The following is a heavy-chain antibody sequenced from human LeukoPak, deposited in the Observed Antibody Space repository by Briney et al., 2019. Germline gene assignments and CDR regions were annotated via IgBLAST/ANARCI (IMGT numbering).Heavy chain of an antibody. J-gene: IGHJ6*02. Sequence: GGSLRLSCAASGFTFSSYWMHWVRQAPGKGLVWVSRISDGGSTTTYADSVKGRFTISRDNAKNTLYLQMNGLRAEDTAVYFCARERFWSGSYSYYSAMDVWGQGTTVTVSS. V-gene: IGHV3-74*01. CDR2: ISDGGSTT. CDR1: GFTFSSYW. CDR3: ARERFWSGSYSYYSAMDV. D-gene: IGHD3-3*01.